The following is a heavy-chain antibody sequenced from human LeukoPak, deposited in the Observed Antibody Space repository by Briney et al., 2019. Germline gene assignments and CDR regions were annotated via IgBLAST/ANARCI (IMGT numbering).Heavy chain of an antibody. CDR2: ISSSGGII. CDR3: ARDRGSHYMDV. J-gene: IGHJ6*03. V-gene: IGHV3-48*03. D-gene: IGHD3-16*01. Sequence: PGGSLRLSCAASGFSFSSYEMNWVRQAPGKGLEWVSYISSSGGIIYYADSVKGRFTISRDNAKNSLYLQMNSLRAEDTAVCYCARDRGSHYMDVWGKGTTVTVSS. CDR1: GFSFSSYE.